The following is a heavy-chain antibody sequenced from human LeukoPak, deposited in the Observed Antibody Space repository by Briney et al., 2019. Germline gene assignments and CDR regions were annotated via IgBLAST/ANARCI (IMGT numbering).Heavy chain of an antibody. CDR3: SETPSAYYYMDV. CDR2: IIPIFGTA. Sequence: GASVKVSCKASGGTFSSYAISWVRQAPGQGLEWMGGIIPIFGTANYAQKFQGRVTITADESTSTAYMELSSLRSEDPAVYYCSETPSAYYYMDVWGKGTTVTVSS. J-gene: IGHJ6*03. V-gene: IGHV1-69*13. D-gene: IGHD2-2*01. CDR1: GGTFSSYA.